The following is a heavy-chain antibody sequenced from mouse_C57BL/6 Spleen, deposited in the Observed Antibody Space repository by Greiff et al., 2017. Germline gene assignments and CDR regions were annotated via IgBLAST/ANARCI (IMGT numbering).Heavy chain of an antibody. D-gene: IGHD3-3*01. V-gene: IGHV1-53*01. CDR3: ARSPLLGDAMDY. CDR2: INPSNGGT. J-gene: IGHJ4*01. Sequence: QVQLKQPGTELVKPGASVKLSCKASGYTFTSYWMHWVKQRPGQGLEWIGNINPSNGGTNYNEKFKSKATLTVDKSSSTAYMQLSSLTSEDSAVYYCARSPLLGDAMDYWGQGTSVTVSS. CDR1: GYTFTSYW.